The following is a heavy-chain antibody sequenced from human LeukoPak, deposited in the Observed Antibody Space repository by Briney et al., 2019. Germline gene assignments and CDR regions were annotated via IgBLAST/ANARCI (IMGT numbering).Heavy chain of an antibody. CDR1: GFTFSSYT. Sequence: GGSLRLSCAASGFTFSSYTMNWVRQAPGKGLEWVSSISSSSIYIYYADSLKGRFTISRDNARNSLYLQMNSLRAEDTAVYYCARGRRDGYNLVDAFDIWGQGTMVTVSS. V-gene: IGHV3-21*01. D-gene: IGHD5-24*01. CDR2: ISSSSIYI. J-gene: IGHJ3*02. CDR3: ARGRRDGYNLVDAFDI.